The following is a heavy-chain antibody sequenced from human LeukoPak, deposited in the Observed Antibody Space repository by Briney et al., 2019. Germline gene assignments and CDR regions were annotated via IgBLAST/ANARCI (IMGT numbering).Heavy chain of an antibody. J-gene: IGHJ4*02. CDR3: ARVYCSGGNCFHFDY. Sequence: SGTLSLTCTISGGSISGYYWSWMRQPAGKGLDWIGRMYSSGLTDYNPSLKRRATMSLDTSKNQFSLKLSSVTAADTAMYYCARVYCSGGNCFHFDYWGQGTLVTVSS. CDR2: MYSSGLT. V-gene: IGHV4-4*07. D-gene: IGHD2-15*01. CDR1: GGSISGYY.